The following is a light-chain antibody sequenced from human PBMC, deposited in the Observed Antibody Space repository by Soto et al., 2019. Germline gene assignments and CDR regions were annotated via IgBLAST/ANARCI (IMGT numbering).Light chain of an antibody. CDR2: NAN. Sequence: QSALTQPRSLSGSPGQSVTISCTGTSSDVGGYHYVSWYQHHPGKAPKLMIFNANERPSGVPARFSGSKSGNTASLTISGLQAEDEADYYCCSDAGFYTLVFGGGTKLTVL. CDR1: SSDVGGYHY. CDR3: CSDAGFYTLV. V-gene: IGLV2-11*01. J-gene: IGLJ2*01.